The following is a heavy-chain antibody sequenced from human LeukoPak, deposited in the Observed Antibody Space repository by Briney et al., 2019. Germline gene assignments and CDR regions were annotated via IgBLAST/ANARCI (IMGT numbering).Heavy chain of an antibody. J-gene: IGHJ4*02. V-gene: IGHV4-34*01. CDR2: INHSGST. CDR1: GGSFSGYY. Sequence: SETLSLTCAVYGGSFSGYYWSWIRQPPGKGLEWIGEINHSGSTNYNPSLKSRVTISVDTSKSQFSLKLNSLAAADTAVYYCATGRDPYKTGHWGQGTLVTVSS. CDR3: ATGRDPYKTGH. D-gene: IGHD5-24*01.